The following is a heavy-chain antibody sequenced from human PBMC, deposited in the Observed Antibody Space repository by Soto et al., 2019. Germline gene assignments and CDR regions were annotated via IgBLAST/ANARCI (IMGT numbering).Heavy chain of an antibody. CDR2: ISGSGGST. J-gene: IGHJ4*02. V-gene: IGHV3-23*01. CDR3: AKENYGADY. D-gene: IGHD4-17*01. Sequence: GGSLRLSCAASGFTFSSYAMSWVRQAPGKGLEWVSAISGSGGSTYYAESGKGRFTTPRDNPKNTLYLKMNSLRAEDTAVYYCAKENYGADYWGQGTLVTVSS. CDR1: GFTFSSYA.